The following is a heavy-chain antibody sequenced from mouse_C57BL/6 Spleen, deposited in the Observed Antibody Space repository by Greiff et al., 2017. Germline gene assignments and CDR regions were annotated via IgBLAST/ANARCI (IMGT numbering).Heavy chain of an antibody. Sequence: EVQGVESGGGLVQPGGSLSLSCAASGFTFTDYYMSWVRQPPGKALEWFGFIRNKANGYTTEYSASVKGRFTISRDNSQSILYLQMNALRAEDSATYYCARSPYSNHGGFGYGGQGTTLTVSS. J-gene: IGHJ2*01. D-gene: IGHD2-5*01. V-gene: IGHV7-3*01. CDR1: GFTFTDYY. CDR2: IRNKANGYTT. CDR3: ARSPYSNHGGFGY.